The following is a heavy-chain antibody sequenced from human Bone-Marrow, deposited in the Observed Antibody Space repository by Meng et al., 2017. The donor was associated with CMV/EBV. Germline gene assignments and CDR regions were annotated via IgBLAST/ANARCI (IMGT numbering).Heavy chain of an antibody. CDR1: GDSVSSNSVA. CDR2: TYYRSKWYN. J-gene: IGHJ4*02. D-gene: IGHD3-16*01. V-gene: IGHV6-1*01. Sequence: SETLSLTCVISGDSVSSNSVAWNWIRQSPSRGFEWLGRTYYRSKWYNDYAVSVKSRITINPDTSKNQFSLQLNSVTPEDTAVYYCARDFYAADHYWGQGTLVTVSS. CDR3: ARDFYAADHY.